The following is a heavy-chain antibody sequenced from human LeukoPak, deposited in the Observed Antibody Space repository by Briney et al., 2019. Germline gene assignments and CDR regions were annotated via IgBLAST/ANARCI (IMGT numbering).Heavy chain of an antibody. CDR2: IYHSGST. CDR1: GGSISSSNW. V-gene: IGHV4-4*02. D-gene: IGHD4-23*01. CDR3: ARAYGGNSQYFQH. J-gene: IGHJ1*01. Sequence: SETLSLTCAVSGGSISSSNWWSWVRQPPGEGLEWIGEIYHSGSTNYNPSLKSRVTISLDTSKNQFSLKLSSVTAADTAVYYCARAYGGNSQYFQHWGQGTLVTVSS.